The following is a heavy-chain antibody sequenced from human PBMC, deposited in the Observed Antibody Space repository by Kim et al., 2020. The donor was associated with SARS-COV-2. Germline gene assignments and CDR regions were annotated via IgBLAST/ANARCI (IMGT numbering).Heavy chain of an antibody. CDR3: ANAHRVYYDSSGYYRTDYFDY. CDR1: GFTFSSYA. Sequence: GGSLRLSCAASGFTFSSYAMSWVRQAPGKGLEWVSAISGSGGSTYYADSVKGRFTIARDNSKNTLYLQMNSLRAEDTAVYYCANAHRVYYDSSGYYRTDYFDYWGQGTLGTVSP. CDR2: ISGSGGST. D-gene: IGHD3-22*01. V-gene: IGHV3-23*01. J-gene: IGHJ4*02.